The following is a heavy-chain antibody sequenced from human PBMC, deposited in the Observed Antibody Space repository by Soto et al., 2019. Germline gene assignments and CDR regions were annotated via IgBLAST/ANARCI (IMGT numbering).Heavy chain of an antibody. CDR1: GDSINSDNYY. CDR2: IYYRGNT. V-gene: IGHV4-39*01. D-gene: IGHD3-9*01. Sequence: QLQLQESGPGLVKPSETLSLTCSVSGDSINSDNYYWGWIRQPPGKGLEWIGSIYYRGNTYYNPSLTTRVTIPLDKSKSQFSRKLNSVTAADSAVYFCARLEGLATISYYFDYWGQGTLVTVSS. CDR3: ARLEGLATISYYFDY. J-gene: IGHJ4*02.